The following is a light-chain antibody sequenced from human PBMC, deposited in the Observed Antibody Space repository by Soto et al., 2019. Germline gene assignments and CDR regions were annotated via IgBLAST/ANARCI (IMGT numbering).Light chain of an antibody. CDR2: LAS. CDR1: QNIDNS. J-gene: IGKJ1*01. Sequence: DIPMTQSPSTVSASVGDRVSFTCRASQNIDNSLAWYQHKPGKAPKVLIYLASSLDSGVPARFSASGSGTEFTLTISSLQPDDFETYYCQQYHRYSTFGQGTRVE. V-gene: IGKV1-5*03. CDR3: QQYHRYST.